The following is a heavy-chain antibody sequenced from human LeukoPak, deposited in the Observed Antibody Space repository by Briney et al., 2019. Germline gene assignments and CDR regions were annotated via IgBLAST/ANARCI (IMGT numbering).Heavy chain of an antibody. CDR2: ISTSGSTK. D-gene: IGHD4-17*01. CDR1: GFIFSDYS. J-gene: IGHJ4*02. Sequence: GGSLRLSCAASGFIFSDYSMNWVRQAPGKGLGWVSYISTSGSTKYYADSMKGRFTISRDNAKNSLYLQLNSLRADDTAVYYCARDPSYGDYPLSDYWGQGTLVTVSS. V-gene: IGHV3-48*01. CDR3: ARDPSYGDYPLSDY.